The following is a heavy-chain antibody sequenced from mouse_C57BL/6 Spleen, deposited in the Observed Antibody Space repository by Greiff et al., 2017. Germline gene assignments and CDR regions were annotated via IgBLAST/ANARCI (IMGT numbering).Heavy chain of an antibody. CDR3: ARGTAFDY. CDR1: GYTFTSYW. CDR2: IDPSDSYT. V-gene: IGHV1-69*01. Sequence: VQLQQSGAELVMPGASVKLSCKASGYTFTSYWMHWVKQRPGQGLEWIGEIDPSDSYTNYNQKFKGKSTLTVDKSSSTAYMQLSSLTSEASAVYYCARGTAFDYWGQGTTLTVSS. D-gene: IGHD2-14*01. J-gene: IGHJ2*01.